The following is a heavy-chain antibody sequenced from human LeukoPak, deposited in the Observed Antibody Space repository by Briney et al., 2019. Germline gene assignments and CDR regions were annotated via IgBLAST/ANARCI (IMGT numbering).Heavy chain of an antibody. CDR2: INPNSGGT. Sequence: ASVKVSCKASGYTFTGYYMHWVRQAPGQGLEWMGWINPNSGGTNYAQKFQGRVTMTRDTSISTTYMELSRLRSDDTAVYYCARDWSATGTLTLYYFDYWGQGTLVTVSS. J-gene: IGHJ4*02. D-gene: IGHD1-1*01. CDR1: GYTFTGYY. V-gene: IGHV1-2*02. CDR3: ARDWSATGTLTLYYFDY.